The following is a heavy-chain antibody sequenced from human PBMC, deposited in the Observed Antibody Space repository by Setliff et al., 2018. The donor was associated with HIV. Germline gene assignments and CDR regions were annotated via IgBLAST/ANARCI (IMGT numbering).Heavy chain of an antibody. CDR2: VYWSGTT. CDR1: GDSIRGGDFY. J-gene: IGHJ3*01. Sequence: NPSETLSLTCIVSGDSIRGGDFYWTWIRQSPGKGLEWIGYVYWSGTTHYNPSLNGRVTISVDTSENQFSLKLDSLTAADSAVYYCARTTRHDGAAYDAFDLWGQGTLVTVSS. CDR3: ARTTRHDGAAYDAFDL. D-gene: IGHD1-1*01. V-gene: IGHV4-30-4*01.